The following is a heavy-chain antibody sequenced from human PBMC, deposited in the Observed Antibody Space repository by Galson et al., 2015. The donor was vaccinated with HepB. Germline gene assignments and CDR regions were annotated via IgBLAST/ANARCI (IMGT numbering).Heavy chain of an antibody. J-gene: IGHJ4*02. CDR3: ARQTDSSGYYPDY. V-gene: IGHV5-51*01. CDR1: GYRFSSYW. Sequence: QSGAEVKKPGESLKISCTGSGYRFSSYWIGWVRQMPGKGLEWMGIIYPGNSDTRYSPSFQGRVTISADKSISTAYLQWSSLKASDTAMYYCARQTDSSGYYPDYWGQGILVTVSS. CDR2: IYPGNSDT. D-gene: IGHD3-22*01.